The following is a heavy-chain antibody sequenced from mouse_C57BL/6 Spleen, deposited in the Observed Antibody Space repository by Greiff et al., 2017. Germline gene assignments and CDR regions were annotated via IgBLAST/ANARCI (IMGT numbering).Heavy chain of an antibody. CDR1: GYAFSSSW. CDR2: IYPGDGDT. D-gene: IGHD1-1*01. V-gene: IGHV1-82*01. CDR3: APDYYGSSYWLAY. J-gene: IGHJ3*01. Sequence: QVHVKQSGPELVKPGASVKISCKASGYAFSSSWMNWVKQRPGKGLEWIGRIYPGDGDTNYNGKFKGKATLTADKSSSTAYMQLSSLTSEDSAVYFCAPDYYGSSYWLAYWGQGTLVTVSA.